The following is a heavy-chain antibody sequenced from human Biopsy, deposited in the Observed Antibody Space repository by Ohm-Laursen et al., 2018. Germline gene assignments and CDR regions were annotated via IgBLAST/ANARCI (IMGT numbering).Heavy chain of an antibody. CDR1: GFIFTSYG. CDR3: ATPFQYYDSWGGYPPFDH. V-gene: IGHV1-69*10. Sequence: ASVKVSCKVSGFIFTSYGLSWVRQAPGEGLEWMGGIIAVSGLVNYAPKFQGRVSITADKSTTTAYMELSNLKSEDTAVYYCATPFQYYDSWGGYPPFDHWGQGTLVTVSS. D-gene: IGHD3-3*01. CDR2: IIAVSGLV. J-gene: IGHJ4*02.